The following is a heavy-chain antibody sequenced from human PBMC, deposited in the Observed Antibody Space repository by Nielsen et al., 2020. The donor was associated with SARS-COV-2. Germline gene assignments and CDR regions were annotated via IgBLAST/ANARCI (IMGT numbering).Heavy chain of an antibody. V-gene: IGHV4-59*01. J-gene: IGHJ4*02. D-gene: IGHD3-22*01. CDR3: ARGLEYYDSSGPMGY. CDR1: GGSISSYY. Sequence: SKTLSLTCTVSGGSISSYYWSWIRQPPGKGLEWIGYIYYSGSTNYNPSLKSRVTISVDTSKNQFSLKLSSVTAADTAVYYCARGLEYYDSSGPMGYWGQGTLVTVSS. CDR2: IYYSGST.